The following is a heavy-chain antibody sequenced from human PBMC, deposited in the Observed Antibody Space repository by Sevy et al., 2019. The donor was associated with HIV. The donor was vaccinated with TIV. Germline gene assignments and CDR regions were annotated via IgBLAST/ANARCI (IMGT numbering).Heavy chain of an antibody. V-gene: IGHV3-23*01. D-gene: IGHD3-22*01. CDR2: ISGSGGST. CDR1: GFTFSSYA. J-gene: IGHJ4*02. CDR3: AKEYYYDGGGYYFFDY. Sequence: GGSLRLSCAASGFTFSSYAMSWVRQAPGKGLEWVSAISGSGGSTYYADSVKGRFTISRDNSKNTQYLQMNSLRAEDTAVYYCAKEYYYDGGGYYFFDYWGQGTLVTVSS.